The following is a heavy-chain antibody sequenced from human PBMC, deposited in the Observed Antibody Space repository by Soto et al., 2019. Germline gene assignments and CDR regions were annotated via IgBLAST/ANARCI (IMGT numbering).Heavy chain of an antibody. CDR2: IYYSGST. V-gene: IGHV4-30-4*01. D-gene: IGHD3-10*01. CDR1: GGSISSGDYY. Sequence: SETLSLTCTVSGGSISSGDYYWSWIRKPPGQGLEWIGNIYYSGSTYYNPSLRSRVTISLDTSKSQFSLRLSYVTAADTAFYYCARDRYYGSGTYYNFYYCMDVWGQGTTVTAP. J-gene: IGHJ6*02. CDR3: ARDRYYGSGTYYNFYYCMDV.